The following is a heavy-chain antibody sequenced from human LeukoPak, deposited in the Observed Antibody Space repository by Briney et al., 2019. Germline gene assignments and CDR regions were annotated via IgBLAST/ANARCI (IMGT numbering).Heavy chain of an antibody. CDR3: ARDAVSGDAFDI. J-gene: IGHJ3*02. CDR2: IYSGGST. V-gene: IGHV3-53*01. Sequence: GGPLRLSCAASGFTVSSNYMSWVRQAPGKGLEWVSVIYSGGSTYYADSVKGRFTISRDNSKNTLYLQMNSLRAEDTAVYYCARDAVSGDAFDIWGQGTMVTVSS. CDR1: GFTVSSNY. D-gene: IGHD3-22*01.